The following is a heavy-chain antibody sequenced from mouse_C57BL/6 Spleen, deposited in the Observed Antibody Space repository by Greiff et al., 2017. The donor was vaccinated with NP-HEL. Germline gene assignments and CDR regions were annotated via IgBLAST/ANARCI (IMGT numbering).Heavy chain of an antibody. Sequence: EVHLVESGGDLVKPGGSLKLSCAASGFTFSSYGMSWVRQTPDKRLEWVATISSGGSYTYYPDSVKGRFTISRDNAKNTLYLQMSSLKSEDTAMYYCARIYYGNYVDYFDYWGQGTTLTVSS. CDR2: ISSGGSYT. CDR3: ARIYYGNYVDYFDY. V-gene: IGHV5-6*01. J-gene: IGHJ2*01. D-gene: IGHD2-1*01. CDR1: GFTFSSYG.